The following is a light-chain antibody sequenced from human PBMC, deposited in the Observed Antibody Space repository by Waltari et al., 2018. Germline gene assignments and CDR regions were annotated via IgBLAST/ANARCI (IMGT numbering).Light chain of an antibody. CDR3: QTGGFGIWV. Sequence: QLILTQSPSASASLGASVKLTCTLSSGHSNYPIAWHQQQPEKGPRYLMTVNSDGSHIKGDEIPDRFSGSSSGAERYLTISSLQSEDETDYYCQTGGFGIWVFGGGTKLTVL. CDR2: VNSDGSH. V-gene: IGLV4-69*01. J-gene: IGLJ3*02. CDR1: SGHSNYP.